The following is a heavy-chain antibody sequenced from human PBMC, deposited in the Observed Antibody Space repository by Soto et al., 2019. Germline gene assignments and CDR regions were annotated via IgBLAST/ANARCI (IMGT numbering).Heavy chain of an antibody. CDR2: ISSSSSSI. CDR1: GFTFSSYS. V-gene: IGHV3-21*01. Sequence: ESGGGLVKPGGSLRLSCAASGFTFSSYSMNWLRQAPGKGLECVSSISSSSSSIYYADSVKGRFTISRDNGKNSLYLQMSSLRAEDTAVYYCARYRGDGVGAFDIWGQGTMVTVSS. CDR3: ARYRGDGVGAFDI. D-gene: IGHD1-26*01. J-gene: IGHJ3*02.